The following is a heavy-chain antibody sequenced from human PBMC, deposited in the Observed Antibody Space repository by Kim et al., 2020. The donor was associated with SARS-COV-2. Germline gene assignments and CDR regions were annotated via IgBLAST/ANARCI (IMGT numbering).Heavy chain of an antibody. Sequence: AQKFQGRVTMTRDTSTSTVYMELSSLRSEDTAVYYCARDPGGSSWYYFDYWGQGTLVTVSS. D-gene: IGHD6-13*01. CDR3: ARDPGGSSWYYFDY. J-gene: IGHJ4*02. V-gene: IGHV1-46*01.